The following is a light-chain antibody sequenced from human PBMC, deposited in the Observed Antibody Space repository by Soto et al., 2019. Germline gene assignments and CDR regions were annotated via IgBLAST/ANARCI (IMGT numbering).Light chain of an antibody. Sequence: IQLTQSPSSLSASVGDRVTITCRASQGISSYLAWYQLKPGKAPKLLIYAASTLQSGVPSRFSGSGSGTDFTLTISSLQPEDFATYYCQQLNSYLLTFGGGTKVEIK. CDR1: QGISSY. V-gene: IGKV1-9*01. CDR2: AAS. J-gene: IGKJ4*01. CDR3: QQLNSYLLT.